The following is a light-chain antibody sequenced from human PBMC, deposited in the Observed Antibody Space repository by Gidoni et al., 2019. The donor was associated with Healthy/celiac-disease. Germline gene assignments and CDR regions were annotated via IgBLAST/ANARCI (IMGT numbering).Light chain of an antibody. J-gene: IGLJ1*01. Sequence: QSALTQPRSVSGSPGQSVTISCTGTSSDVGGYNYVSWYQQHPGKAPTLMIYDVSKRPSGVPDRFSGSKSGNTASLTISGLQAEDEADYYCCSYAGSYTFGFGTGTKVTVL. CDR2: DVS. CDR3: CSYAGSYTFG. CDR1: SSDVGGYNY. V-gene: IGLV2-11*01.